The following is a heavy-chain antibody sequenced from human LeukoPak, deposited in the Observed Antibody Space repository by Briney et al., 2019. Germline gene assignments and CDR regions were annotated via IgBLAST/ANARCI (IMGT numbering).Heavy chain of an antibody. V-gene: IGHV1-8*01. Sequence: GAPVKVSCKASGYTFTSYDINWVRQATGQGLEWMGWMNPNSGNTGYAQKFQGRVTMTRNTSISTAYMELSSLRSEDTAVYYCAREAYSSGWYYYYYGMDVWGQGTTVTVSS. CDR2: MNPNSGNT. D-gene: IGHD6-19*01. CDR1: GYTFTSYD. CDR3: AREAYSSGWYYYYYGMDV. J-gene: IGHJ6*02.